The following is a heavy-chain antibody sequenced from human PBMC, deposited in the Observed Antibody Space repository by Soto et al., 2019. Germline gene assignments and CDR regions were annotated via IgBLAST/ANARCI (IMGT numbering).Heavy chain of an antibody. CDR2: ISGSGGNT. CDR3: AKTHDFWSGQINAFDI. D-gene: IGHD3-3*01. V-gene: IGHV3-23*01. Sequence: GGSLRLSCAASGFTFSSYAMIWVRQAPGKGLEWVSSISGSGGNTYYADSVKGRSTISRDNSKNTLYLQMNSLRAEDTAVYYCAKTHDFWSGQINAFDIWGQGTMVTVSS. J-gene: IGHJ3*02. CDR1: GFTFSSYA.